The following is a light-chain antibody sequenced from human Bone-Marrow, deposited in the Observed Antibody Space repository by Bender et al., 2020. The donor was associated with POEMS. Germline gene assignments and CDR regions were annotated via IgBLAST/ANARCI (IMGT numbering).Light chain of an antibody. CDR2: DNN. Sequence: QSVLTQPPSASGTPGQRVTISCSGSSSNIGTNPVNWYQQLPGTAPRLLIYDNNKRPSGVPDRFSASNSGTSASLAITGLQAEDEAEYYCAAWEDSLNGWVFGGGTKLTVL. CDR1: SSNIGTNP. CDR3: AAWEDSLNGWV. V-gene: IGLV1-44*01. J-gene: IGLJ3*02.